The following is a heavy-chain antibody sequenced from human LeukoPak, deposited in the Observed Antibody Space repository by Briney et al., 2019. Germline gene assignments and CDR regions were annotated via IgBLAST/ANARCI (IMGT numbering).Heavy chain of an antibody. V-gene: IGHV3-53*04. CDR1: GFTVSSNY. J-gene: IGHJ4*02. Sequence: PGGSLRLSCAASGFTVSSNYMSWVRQAPGKGLEWVSVIYSGGSTYYADSVKGRFTISRHNSKNTLYLQMNSLRAEDTAVYYCAREILGGFNPGAYWAQGTLVTVSS. CDR3: AREILGGFNPGAY. D-gene: IGHD1-14*01. CDR2: IYSGGST.